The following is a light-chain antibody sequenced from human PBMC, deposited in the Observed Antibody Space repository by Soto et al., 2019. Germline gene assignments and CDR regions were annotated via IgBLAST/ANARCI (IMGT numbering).Light chain of an antibody. Sequence: DIPMTKSAYSLSTSLGNRGPTPRQASQDISNYVNWFKQKPGTAPKLLSLAASSLQSLVPSIGSCSGAGPDFTLTISSLKPEYFETYFCQQNCNNPRTFGQGTKVYIK. CDR2: AAS. CDR1: QDISNY. J-gene: IGKJ1*01. V-gene: IGKV1-39*01. CDR3: QQNCNNPRT.